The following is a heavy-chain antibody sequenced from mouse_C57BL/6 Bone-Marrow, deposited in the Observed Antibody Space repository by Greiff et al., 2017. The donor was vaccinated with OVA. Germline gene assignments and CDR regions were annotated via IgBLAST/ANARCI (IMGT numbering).Heavy chain of an antibody. V-gene: IGHV5-6*01. D-gene: IGHD2-1*01. CDR3: ARKSTFDD. CDR2: ISSGGSYT. Sequence: EVKLMESGGDLVKPGGSLKLSCAASGFTFSSYGMSWVRQTPDKRLEWVATISSGGSYTYYPDSVKGRFTISRDNAKNTLYLQMSSLKSEDTAMYYCARKSTFDDWGQGTTLTVSS. J-gene: IGHJ2*01. CDR1: GFTFSSYG.